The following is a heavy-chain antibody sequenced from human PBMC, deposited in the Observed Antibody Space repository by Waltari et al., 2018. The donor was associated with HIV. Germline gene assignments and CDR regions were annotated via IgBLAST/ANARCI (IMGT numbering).Heavy chain of an antibody. V-gene: IGHV3-48*01. D-gene: IGHD3-16*01. CDR2: ISSSSSTI. CDR1: GFTFSSYS. J-gene: IGHJ6*02. Sequence: ASGFTFSSYSMNWVHQAPGKGLEWVSYISSSSSTIYYADSVKGRFTISRDNAKNSLYLQMNSLRAEDTAVYYCARGGGLSPAYYYYGMDVWGQGTTVTVSS. CDR3: ARGGGLSPAYYYYGMDV.